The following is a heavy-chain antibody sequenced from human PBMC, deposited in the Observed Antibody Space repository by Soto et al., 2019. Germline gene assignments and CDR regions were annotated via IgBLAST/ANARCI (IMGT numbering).Heavy chain of an antibody. CDR2: ISGSGVST. V-gene: IGHV3-23*01. Sequence: EVQLLESGGGLVQPGGSLRLSCAASGFTFSSYALGWFRQAPGRGLECVSAISGSGVSTFYADSVKGRFTISRDTSKNTMYLQMNTLTAEDTAVYYCAKDHRIWGRLGEYMDVWGQGTTVTVSS. D-gene: IGHD3-10*01. CDR1: GFTFSSYA. CDR3: AKDHRIWGRLGEYMDV. J-gene: IGHJ6*02.